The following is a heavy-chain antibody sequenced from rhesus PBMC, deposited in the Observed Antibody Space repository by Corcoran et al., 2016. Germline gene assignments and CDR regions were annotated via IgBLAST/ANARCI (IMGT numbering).Heavy chain of an antibody. CDR1: GASISSYW. D-gene: IGHD5-12*01. CDR3: ARAATVRVCSY. V-gene: IGHV4-80*01. J-gene: IGHJ4*01. Sequence: QVQLQESGPGLVKPSETLSLTCAVSGASISSYWWNWLRQSPGKGLEWIGEINGNSGSTNYNPSLKSRVTISKDASKNQFSLKLSSVTAADTAVYYCARAATVRVCSYWGQGVLVTVSS. CDR2: INGNSGST.